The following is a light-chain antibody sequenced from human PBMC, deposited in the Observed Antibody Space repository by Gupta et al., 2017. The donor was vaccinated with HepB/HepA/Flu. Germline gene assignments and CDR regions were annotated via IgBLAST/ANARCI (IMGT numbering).Light chain of an antibody. CDR3: LQLNCYPHT. V-gene: IGKV1-9*01. CDR1: QDISSY. CDR2: GAS. J-gene: IGKJ4*01. Sequence: IQLTQSPSFLSASVGDRVSLTCRASQDISSYLGWYQQMPGKAPKLLIYGASTLQCGVPSRFSGSGSGTEFTLTISSLQPEDLATYYCLQLNCYPHTFGGGTKVEIK.